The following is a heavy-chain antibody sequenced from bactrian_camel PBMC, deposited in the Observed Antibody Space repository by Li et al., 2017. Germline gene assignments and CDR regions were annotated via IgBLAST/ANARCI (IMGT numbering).Heavy chain of an antibody. Sequence: HVQLVESGGGSVQAGGSLKLSCVGSDITSTCAMGWYRQAPGKEREGVAAIDSDGSTTYADSVKGRFTISRDNAKNTVTLQVDSLTSEDTAMYYCAAGRSWYEYWGQGTQVTVS. CDR2: IDSDGST. D-gene: IGHD2*01. CDR1: DITSTCA. J-gene: IGHJ4*01. CDR3: AAGRSWYEY. V-gene: IGHV3S53*01.